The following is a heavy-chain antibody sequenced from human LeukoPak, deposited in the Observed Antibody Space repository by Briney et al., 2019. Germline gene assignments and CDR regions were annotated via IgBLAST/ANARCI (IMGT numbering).Heavy chain of an antibody. CDR1: GYSISSGYY. D-gene: IGHD3-22*01. Sequence: PSETLSLTCTVSGYSISSGYYWGWIRQSPGKGLEWIGSIYHSGSTYYNPSLQSRITISVDTSKNQFSLKLSSVTAADTAVYYCARDQYYDSKGWFDPWGQGTLVTVSS. CDR3: ARDQYYDSKGWFDP. V-gene: IGHV4-38-2*02. J-gene: IGHJ5*02. CDR2: IYHSGST.